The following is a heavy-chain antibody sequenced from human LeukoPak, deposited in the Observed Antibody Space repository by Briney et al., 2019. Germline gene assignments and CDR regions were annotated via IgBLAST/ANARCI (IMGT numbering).Heavy chain of an antibody. CDR3: AKEAFRYCSSTSCFRGDY. D-gene: IGHD2-2*01. Sequence: GGSLRLSCAASGFTFSSYATSWVRQAPGKGLEWVSAISGSGGSTYYADSVKGRFTISRDNSKNTLYLQMNSLRAEDTAVYYCAKEAFRYCSSTSCFRGDYWGQGTLVTVSS. V-gene: IGHV3-23*01. J-gene: IGHJ4*02. CDR2: ISGSGGST. CDR1: GFTFSSYA.